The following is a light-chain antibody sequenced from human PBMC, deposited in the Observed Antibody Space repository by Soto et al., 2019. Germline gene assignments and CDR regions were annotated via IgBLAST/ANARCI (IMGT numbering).Light chain of an antibody. V-gene: IGKV3-20*01. CDR2: GAS. CDR3: QQYGSWT. CDR1: QSVSSGY. Sequence: EIVLTQSPGTLSLSPGDRATLSCRATQSVSSGYLAWYQQKPGQAPRLLIYGASSRATGIPDRFSGSGSGTDFTLTITRLEPEDFAVYYCQQYGSWTFGQGTKVEIK. J-gene: IGKJ1*01.